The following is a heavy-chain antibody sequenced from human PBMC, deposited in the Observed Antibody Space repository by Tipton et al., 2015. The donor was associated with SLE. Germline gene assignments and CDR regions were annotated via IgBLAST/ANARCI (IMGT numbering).Heavy chain of an antibody. CDR1: GGSITTYY. CDR2: VYTSGST. V-gene: IGHV4-4*08. Sequence: TLSLTCSVSGGSITTYYWSWIRQPPGKGLEWIGYVYTSGSTEYNPSLKSRVTLSVDTSKNQFSLKLTSVTAADTAVYYCARWIPLTGINVWGQGATVTVSS. CDR3: ARWIPLTGINV. D-gene: IGHD5-18*01. J-gene: IGHJ6*02.